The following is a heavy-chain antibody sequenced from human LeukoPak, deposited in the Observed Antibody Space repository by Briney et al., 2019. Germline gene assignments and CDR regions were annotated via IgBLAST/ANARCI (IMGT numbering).Heavy chain of an antibody. J-gene: IGHJ6*02. D-gene: IGHD3-3*01. CDR3: ARENQTYYDFWSGYYRVYYYYGMDV. CDR2: ISSSSSTI. Sequence: GGSLRLSCVASGFRFSKYGMNWVRQAPGKGLEWVSYISSSSSTIYYADSVKGRFTISRDNAKNSLYLQMNSLRAEDTAVYYCARENQTYYDFWSGYYRVYYYYGMDVWGQGTTVTVSS. V-gene: IGHV3-48*01. CDR1: GFRFSKYG.